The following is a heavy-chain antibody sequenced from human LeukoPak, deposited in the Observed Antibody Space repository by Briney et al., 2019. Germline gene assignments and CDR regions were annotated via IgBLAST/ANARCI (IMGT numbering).Heavy chain of an antibody. J-gene: IGHJ4*02. CDR2: INHSGST. Sequence: SETLSLTCAVYGGSFSGYYWSWIRQPPGKGLEWIGEINHSGSTNYNPSLKSRVTISVDTSKNQFSLKLSSVTAADTAVYYCAMLISGYWGQGTLITVSS. CDR3: AMLISGY. D-gene: IGHD3-16*01. CDR1: GGSFSGYY. V-gene: IGHV4-34*01.